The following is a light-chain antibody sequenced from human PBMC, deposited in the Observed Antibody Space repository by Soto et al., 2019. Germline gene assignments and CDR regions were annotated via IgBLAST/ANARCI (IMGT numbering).Light chain of an antibody. CDR1: SSDVGGYNY. CDR2: DVT. CDR3: SSYRRGSTYV. V-gene: IGLV2-14*01. J-gene: IGLJ1*01. Sequence: SALAQPASVSWSPGQSITVSCTGTSSDVGGYNYVSWYQQHPGKAPRLMIYDVTNRPSGVSNRFSGSKSGNTASLTISGLQAEDEADYYCSSYRRGSTYVFGTGTKVTVL.